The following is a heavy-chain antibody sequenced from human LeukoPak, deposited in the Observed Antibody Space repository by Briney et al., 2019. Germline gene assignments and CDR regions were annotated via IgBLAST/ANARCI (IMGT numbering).Heavy chain of an antibody. CDR1: GGSISSYY. D-gene: IGHD6-13*01. CDR3: ARAVREVGSWSSYYFDY. J-gene: IGHJ4*02. CDR2: IYTSGST. V-gene: IGHV4-4*09. Sequence: SETLSLTCTVSGGSISSYYWSWIRQPPGKGLEWIGYIYTSGSTNYNPSLKSRVTISVDTSKNQFSLKLSSVTAADTAVYYCARAVREVGSWSSYYFDYWGQGTLVTVSS.